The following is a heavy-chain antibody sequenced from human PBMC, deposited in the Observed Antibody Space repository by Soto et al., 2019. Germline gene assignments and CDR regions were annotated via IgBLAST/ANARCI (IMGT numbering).Heavy chain of an antibody. Sequence: QLQLQESGPGLVKPSETLSLTCTVSGGSISSSSYYWGWIRQPPGKGLEWIGSIYYSGSTYYNPSLKSRVTIPVDTAKNQFSLKLSSVTAADTAVYYCAATIFGVGYRFDPWGQGTLVTVSS. CDR2: IYYSGST. J-gene: IGHJ5*02. D-gene: IGHD3-3*01. CDR3: AATIFGVGYRFDP. CDR1: GGSISSSSYY. V-gene: IGHV4-39*01.